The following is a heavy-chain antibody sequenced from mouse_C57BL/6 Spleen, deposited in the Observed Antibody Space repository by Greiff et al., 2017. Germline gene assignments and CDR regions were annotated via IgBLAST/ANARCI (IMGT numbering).Heavy chain of an antibody. V-gene: IGHV1-52*01. CDR2: IDPSDSET. D-gene: IGHD2-4*01. CDR3: ARYDYDGGNAMDY. CDR1: GYTFTSYW. Sequence: QVQLQQPGAELVRPGSSVKLSCKASGYTFTSYWMHWVKQRPIQGLEWIGNIDPSDSETHYNQKFKDKATLTVDKSSSTAYMQLSSLTSEVSAVYYCARYDYDGGNAMDYWGQGTSVTVSS. J-gene: IGHJ4*01.